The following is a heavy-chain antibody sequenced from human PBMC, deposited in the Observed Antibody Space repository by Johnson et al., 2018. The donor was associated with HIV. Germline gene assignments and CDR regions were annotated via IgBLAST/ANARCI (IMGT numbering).Heavy chain of an antibody. J-gene: IGHJ3*02. CDR3: ARGPIITMIVVPAPGWVHI. CDR1: GFTVSSNY. CDR2: IYSGGST. Sequence: EVQLVESGGGLVQPGGSLRLSCAASGFTVSSNYMSWVRQAPGKGLEWVSVIYSGGSTYYADSVKGRFTISRDNSKNTLYLQMNSLRAEDTAVYYCARGPIITMIVVPAPGWVHIWGQGTMVTVSS. V-gene: IGHV3-66*02. D-gene: IGHD3-22*01.